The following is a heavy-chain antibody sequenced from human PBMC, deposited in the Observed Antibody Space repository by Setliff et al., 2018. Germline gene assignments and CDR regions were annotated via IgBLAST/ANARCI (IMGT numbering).Heavy chain of an antibody. CDR1: GGSISSYY. D-gene: IGHD3-10*01. CDR3: AREKGNREAPELRGLYYYYMDV. J-gene: IGHJ6*03. V-gene: IGHV4-4*07. Sequence: TLSLTCTVSGGSISSYYWSWIRQPAGKGLEWIGRIYTSGSTNYNPSLKSRVTMSVDTSKNQFSLKLSSVTAADTAVYYCAREKGNREAPELRGLYYYYMDVWGKGTTVTV. CDR2: IYTSGST.